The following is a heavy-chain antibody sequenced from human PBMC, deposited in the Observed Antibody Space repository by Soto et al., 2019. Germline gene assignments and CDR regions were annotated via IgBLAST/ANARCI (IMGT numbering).Heavy chain of an antibody. CDR1: GGTFSSYA. D-gene: IGHD4-17*01. CDR3: ARRIDYGGNSPYFDY. J-gene: IGHJ4*02. Sequence: QVQLVQSGAEVKKPGSSVKVSCKASGGTFSSYAISWVRQAPGQGLEWMGGIIPIFGTANYAQKFQGRVTITADESTSTAYMELSSLRSEDTAVYYGARRIDYGGNSPYFDYWGQGTLVTVSS. V-gene: IGHV1-69*01. CDR2: IIPIFGTA.